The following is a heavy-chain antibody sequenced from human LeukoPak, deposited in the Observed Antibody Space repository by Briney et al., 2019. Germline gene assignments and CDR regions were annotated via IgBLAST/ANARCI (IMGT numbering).Heavy chain of an antibody. D-gene: IGHD6-13*01. CDR3: ASPGIVAAGTDRGFDY. J-gene: IGHJ4*02. Sequence: SETLSLTCTVSGASISSYYWSWIRQPPGKGMEWVGFIYYSGSTNYNPSLKSRVTISVDTSKNQFSLRLSSVTAADTAVYYCASPGIVAAGTDRGFDYWGQGTLVTVSS. CDR1: GASISSYY. V-gene: IGHV4-59*01. CDR2: IYYSGST.